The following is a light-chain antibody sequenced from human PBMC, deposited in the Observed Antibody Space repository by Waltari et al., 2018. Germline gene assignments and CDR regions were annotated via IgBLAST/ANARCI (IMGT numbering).Light chain of an antibody. CDR3: QQYHQWPYT. Sequence: EIVMTQSPGTLSTSPGGTVTLSCRASHDVHRDVAWYQQKSGQAPRLLIYVSSSRATDVPARFSGSGSGTEFTHTISSLQSDDFAIFYCQQYHQWPYTFGQGTKLEIK. CDR2: VSS. V-gene: IGKV3-15*01. CDR1: HDVHRD. J-gene: IGKJ2*01.